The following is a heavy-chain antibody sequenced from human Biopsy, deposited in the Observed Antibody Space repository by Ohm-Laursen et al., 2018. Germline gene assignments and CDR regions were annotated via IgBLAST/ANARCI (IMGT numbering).Heavy chain of an antibody. J-gene: IGHJ2*01. CDR2: VNPNSGGT. Sequence: SVKVSCKTSDSTFPSFGISWVRQAPGQGLEWMGWVNPNSGGTNYAQKFQGRVTMTRDTSMSTAYMELNRLRSDDTAVYYCARGGLNYWYFDLWGRGTLVTVSS. CDR1: DSTFPSFG. CDR3: ARGGLNYWYFDL. D-gene: IGHD1-26*01. V-gene: IGHV1-2*02.